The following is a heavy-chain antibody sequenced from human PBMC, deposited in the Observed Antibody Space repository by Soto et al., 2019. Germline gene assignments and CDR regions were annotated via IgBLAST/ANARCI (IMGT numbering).Heavy chain of an antibody. Sequence: SETLSLTCTVSGGSMRSYYWSWIRQPPGKGLEWIGYIYYSGTTNYNPSLKSRVTISVDTSKNHLSLRLTSVTAADTAVYYCARQEDYYDPDYWGQGNMVTVSS. V-gene: IGHV4-59*12. CDR3: ARQEDYYDPDY. D-gene: IGHD3-16*01. J-gene: IGHJ4*02. CDR1: GGSMRSYY. CDR2: IYYSGTT.